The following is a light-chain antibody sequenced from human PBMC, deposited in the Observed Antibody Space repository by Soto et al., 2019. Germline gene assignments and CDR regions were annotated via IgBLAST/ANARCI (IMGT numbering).Light chain of an antibody. Sequence: EIVSTQSPGTLSLSPGERATLSCRASQTVSNNYLAWYQQKPGQAPRVLIYGASSRAPGIPDRFSGSGSGTDFTLTISRLEPEDFAVYYCQKYGTSPWTFGQGTKVDIK. CDR3: QKYGTSPWT. J-gene: IGKJ1*01. CDR2: GAS. CDR1: QTVSNNY. V-gene: IGKV3-20*01.